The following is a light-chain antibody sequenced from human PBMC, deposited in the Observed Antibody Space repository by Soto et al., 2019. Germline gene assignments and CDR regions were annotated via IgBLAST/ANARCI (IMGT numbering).Light chain of an antibody. CDR3: QQYKSYSWT. CDR1: QSINIW. CDR2: DAS. V-gene: IGKV1-5*01. J-gene: IGKJ1*01. Sequence: DIKMTQSPSTLSASVGDRVTTTCRASQSINIWLAWYQQKPGKAPKVLIYDASSLKSGVPSRFSGSGSGTEFTLTISSLQPDDFATYYCQQYKSYSWTFGQGTKVDIK.